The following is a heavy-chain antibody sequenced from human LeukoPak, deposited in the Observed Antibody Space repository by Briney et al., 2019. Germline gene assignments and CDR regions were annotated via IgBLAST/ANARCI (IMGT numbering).Heavy chain of an antibody. J-gene: IGHJ5*02. CDR1: GGSISSSSYY. V-gene: IGHV4-39*01. Sequence: SETLSLTCTVSGGSISSSSYYWGWIRQPPGKGLEWIGSIYYSGSTYYNPSLKSRVTISVDTSKNQFALKLSSVTAADTAVYYCARVVPAAFWCDPWGQGTLVTVSS. CDR2: IYYSGST. D-gene: IGHD2-2*01. CDR3: ARVVPAAFWCDP.